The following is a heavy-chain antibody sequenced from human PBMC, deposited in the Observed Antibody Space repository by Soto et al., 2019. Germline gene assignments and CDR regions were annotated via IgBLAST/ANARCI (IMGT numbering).Heavy chain of an antibody. CDR1: GGSISSYY. Sequence: TSETLSLTCTVSGGSISSYYWSWIRQPPGKGLEWIGYIYYSGSTNYNPSLKSRVTISVDTSKNQFSLKLSSVTAADTAVYYCASHAVAATTEIFDHWGQGTLVTVSS. J-gene: IGHJ5*02. CDR2: IYYSGST. D-gene: IGHD1-26*01. CDR3: ASHAVAATTEIFDH. V-gene: IGHV4-59*08.